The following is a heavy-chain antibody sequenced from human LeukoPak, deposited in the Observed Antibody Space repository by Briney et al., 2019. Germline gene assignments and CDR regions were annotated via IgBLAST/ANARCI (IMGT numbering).Heavy chain of an antibody. J-gene: IGHJ5*02. V-gene: IGHV1-2*02. Sequence: GASVKVSCKASGYTFTGYYMHWVRQAPGQGLEWMGWINPNSGGTNYAQKFQGRVTMTRDTSISTAYMELRSLRSDDTAVYYCARDPRQRANYYDSSGYYYGWFDPWGQGTLVTVSS. CDR2: INPNSGGT. CDR1: GYTFTGYY. CDR3: ARDPRQRANYYDSSGYYYGWFDP. D-gene: IGHD3-22*01.